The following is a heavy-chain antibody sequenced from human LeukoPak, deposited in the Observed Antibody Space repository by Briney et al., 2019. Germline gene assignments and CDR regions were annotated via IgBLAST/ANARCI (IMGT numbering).Heavy chain of an antibody. D-gene: IGHD5-18*01. CDR3: ARHRYSYGPYFDY. Sequence: GESLQISCKGSGSSFTSYWIGWVRRLPGKGLEWMGIIYPGDSDTRYSPSFQGQVTISADKSISTAYLQWSSLKASDTAMYYCARHRYSYGPYFDYWGQGTLVTVSS. CDR2: IYPGDSDT. V-gene: IGHV5-51*01. CDR1: GSSFTSYW. J-gene: IGHJ4*02.